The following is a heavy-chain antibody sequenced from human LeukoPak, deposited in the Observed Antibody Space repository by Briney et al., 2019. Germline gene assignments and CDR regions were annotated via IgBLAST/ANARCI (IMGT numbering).Heavy chain of an antibody. J-gene: IGHJ4*02. Sequence: ASVKVSCKASGYTFTSYGIAWLRQAPGQGVEWLGWISTYNGDTEYAEKFQGRVTMRTDTPTTIAYMSLTSLRSADTAVYYCARTLTTESYYFDYWGQGTLVTVSS. CDR1: GYTFTSYG. CDR3: ARTLTTESYYFDY. V-gene: IGHV1-18*01. D-gene: IGHD4-11*01. CDR2: ISTYNGDT.